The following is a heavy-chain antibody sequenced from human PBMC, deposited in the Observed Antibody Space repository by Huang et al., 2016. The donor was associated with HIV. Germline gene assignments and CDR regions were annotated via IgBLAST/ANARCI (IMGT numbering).Heavy chain of an antibody. J-gene: IGHJ4*02. Sequence: QVQLVESGGGAVQPGGSLRLSCTATGFTFASFGMHWVRQRPGQGLEWLAFMCYDGTKTTYTDSVKGRFTISRDNSDNTLFLQMNTLTADDTALYYCAKDEKQFCTGGSCHSSNIDSWGQGTLVTVSS. CDR3: AKDEKQFCTGGSCHSSNIDS. CDR2: MCYDGTKT. CDR1: GFTFASFG. V-gene: IGHV3-30*02. D-gene: IGHD2-8*02.